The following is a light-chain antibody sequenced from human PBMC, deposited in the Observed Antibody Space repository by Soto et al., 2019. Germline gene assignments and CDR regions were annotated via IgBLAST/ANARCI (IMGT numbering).Light chain of an antibody. Sequence: EIVLTQSPATLSLSRGERATLSCRASQSVSSFLAWYQQKPGQAPRLLIYDASNSATGIPARFSGSGSGTDFTLAISGLEPEDFAVDYCQQRSNWPPYTFGQGTKLESK. V-gene: IGKV3-11*01. CDR3: QQRSNWPPYT. CDR2: DAS. J-gene: IGKJ2*01. CDR1: QSVSSF.